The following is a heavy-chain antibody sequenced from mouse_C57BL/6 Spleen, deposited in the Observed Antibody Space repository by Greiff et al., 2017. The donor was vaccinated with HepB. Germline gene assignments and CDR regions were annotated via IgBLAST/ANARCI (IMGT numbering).Heavy chain of an antibody. CDR3: TTDGKGFAC. CDR2: IDPENGDT. Sequence: EVQLQQSGAELVRPGASVKLSCTASGFNIKDDYMHWVKQRPEQGLEWIGWIDPENGDTEYASKFQGKATITADTSSNTAYLQLSSLTSEDTAVYYCTTDGKGFACWGQGTLVTVSA. J-gene: IGHJ3*01. D-gene: IGHD2-1*01. V-gene: IGHV14-4*01. CDR1: GFNIKDDY.